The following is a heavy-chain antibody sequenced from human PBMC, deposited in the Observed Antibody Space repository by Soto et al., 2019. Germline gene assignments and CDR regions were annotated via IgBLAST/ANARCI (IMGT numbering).Heavy chain of an antibody. D-gene: IGHD3-10*01. CDR2: ISGSGGST. V-gene: IGHV3-23*01. CDR1: GFTFSSYA. J-gene: IGHJ6*04. Sequence: EVQLLESGGGLVQPGGSLRLSCAASGFTFSSYAMSWVRQAPGKGLEWVSAISGSGGSTYYADSVKGRFTISRDNSKNTLYLQVNSLRAEDTAVYYCAKAGFEWPQPEDVWGKGTTVTVSS. CDR3: AKAGFEWPQPEDV.